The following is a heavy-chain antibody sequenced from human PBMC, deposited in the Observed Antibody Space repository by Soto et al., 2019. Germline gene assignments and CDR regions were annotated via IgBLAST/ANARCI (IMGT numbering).Heavy chain of an antibody. CDR1: GFTFSDYG. CDR3: ARDPLHYDILTGYSPNYFDF. D-gene: IGHD3-9*01. CDR2: TWYDGSNK. Sequence: GGSLRLSCAASGFTFSDYGMHWVRQAPGKGLEWVAVTWYDGSNKYYADSVKGRFTISRDNSKSTLYLQMNSLRAEDTAVYYCARDPLHYDILTGYSPNYFDFWGQGTLVTVSS. V-gene: IGHV3-33*01. J-gene: IGHJ4*02.